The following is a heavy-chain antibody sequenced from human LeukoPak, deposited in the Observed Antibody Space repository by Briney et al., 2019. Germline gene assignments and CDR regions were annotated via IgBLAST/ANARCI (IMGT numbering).Heavy chain of an antibody. CDR1: RFTFSTYS. D-gene: IGHD2-15*01. CDR3: ARDPSVYCSGGSCYLDY. Sequence: QSGGSLRLSCAASRFTFSTYSMNWVRQAPGKGLEWVSYISSSGSGIYYADSVKGRFTISRDNAKNSLYLQMNSLRDEDTAVYYCARDPSVYCSGGSCYLDYWGQGTLVTVSS. CDR2: ISSSGSGI. V-gene: IGHV3-48*02. J-gene: IGHJ4*02.